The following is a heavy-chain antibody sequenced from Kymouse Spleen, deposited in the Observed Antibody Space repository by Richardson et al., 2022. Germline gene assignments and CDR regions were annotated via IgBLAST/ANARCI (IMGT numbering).Heavy chain of an antibody. CDR1: GFTFSSYD. J-gene: IGHJ6*02. Sequence: EVQLVESGGGLVQPGGSLRLSCAASGFTFSSYDMHWVRQATGKGLEWVSAIGTAGDTYYPGSVKGRFTISRENAKNSLYLQMNSLRAGDTAVYYCARGGYCSSTSCYGDYYYGMDVWGQGTTVTVSS. CDR2: IGTAGDT. V-gene: IGHV3-13*01. CDR3: ARGGYCSSTSCYGDYYYGMDV. D-gene: IGHD2-2*02.